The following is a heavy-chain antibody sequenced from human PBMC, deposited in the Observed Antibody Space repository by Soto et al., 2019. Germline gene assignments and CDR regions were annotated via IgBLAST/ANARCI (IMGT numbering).Heavy chain of an antibody. Sequence: QVQLQESGPGLVKPSETLSLTCTVSGGTISRYYWSWIRQPPGKGLEWIGYMYNTGSTVYNPSFKCRVTISVDTSKNQFSLKLNSVPAADTAVYYCARDLWGYCGTDCYPLDVWGQGTTVTVSS. CDR1: GGTISRYY. CDR3: ARDLWGYCGTDCYPLDV. CDR2: MYNTGST. D-gene: IGHD2-21*02. V-gene: IGHV4-59*01. J-gene: IGHJ6*02.